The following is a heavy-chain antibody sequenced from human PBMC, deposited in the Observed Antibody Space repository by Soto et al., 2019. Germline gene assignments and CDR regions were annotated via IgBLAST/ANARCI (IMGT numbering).Heavy chain of an antibody. CDR1: GFTFSSHA. Sequence: GGSLRLSCAASGFTFSSHAMGWLRQAPGTGPEWVAFVDGSGGDTSYADSVKGRFTISRDNSKNTLYLQMNSLRAEDTAVYYCARELTYYDILTGYSYWGQGTLVTVSS. J-gene: IGHJ4*02. V-gene: IGHV3-23*01. CDR3: ARELTYYDILTGYSY. CDR2: VDGSGGDT. D-gene: IGHD3-9*01.